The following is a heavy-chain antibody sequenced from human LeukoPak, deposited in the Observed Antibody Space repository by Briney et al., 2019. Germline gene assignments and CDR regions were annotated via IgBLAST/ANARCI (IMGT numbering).Heavy chain of an antibody. J-gene: IGHJ4*02. CDR1: GFSPSTASMG. Sequence: SGPTLVHPPAPLTLTSTVSGFSPSTASMGVSWIRQPQVTALEWLAHIFSDDEKFFSHSLKSRLTTSNDASKSQVTLVVTNSDPVDTATYYFVRMTGAILDSWGQGTLVTVSS. V-gene: IGHV2-26*01. CDR2: IFSDDEK. D-gene: IGHD1-14*01. CDR3: VRMTGAILDS.